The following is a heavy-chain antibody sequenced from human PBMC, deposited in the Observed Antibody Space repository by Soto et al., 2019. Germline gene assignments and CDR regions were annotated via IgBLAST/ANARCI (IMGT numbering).Heavy chain of an antibody. CDR3: ARIYRRDGNKYADY. CDR1: GFTFSSFN. CDR2: ISASSTTV. Sequence: EVQLVESGGGLVQPGESLRLSCAASGFTFSSFNMHWVRQAPGKGLEWVSYISASSTTVYYADSVKGRFIISRDNAKNSLYLQMNSLRDEDTAVYYCARIYRRDGNKYADYWGQGTLVTVSS. J-gene: IGHJ4*02. D-gene: IGHD3-16*02. V-gene: IGHV3-48*02.